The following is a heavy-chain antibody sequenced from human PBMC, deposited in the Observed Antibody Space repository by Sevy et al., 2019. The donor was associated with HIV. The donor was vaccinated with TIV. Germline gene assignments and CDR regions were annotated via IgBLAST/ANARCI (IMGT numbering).Heavy chain of an antibody. CDR3: ARDRLWYYDILTGYYKESVADY. D-gene: IGHD3-9*01. CDR1: GYTFTSYG. Sequence: ASVKVSCKASGYTFTSYGISWVRQAPGQGLEWMGWISAYNGNTNYAQKLQGRVTMTTDTSTSTAYMELGSLSSDDTAVYYCARDRLWYYDILTGYYKESVADYWGQGTLVTVSS. V-gene: IGHV1-18*01. CDR2: ISAYNGNT. J-gene: IGHJ4*02.